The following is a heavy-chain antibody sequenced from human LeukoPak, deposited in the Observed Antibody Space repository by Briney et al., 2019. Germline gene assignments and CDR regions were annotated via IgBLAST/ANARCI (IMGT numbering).Heavy chain of an antibody. V-gene: IGHV3-23*01. CDR3: ATNTFGGVIVFDY. J-gene: IGHJ4*02. CDR2: ISGSGGST. Sequence: GGSLRLSCAASGFTFSSYAMSWVRQAPGKGLEWVSAISGSGGSTYYADSVKGRFAISRDNSKNTLYLQMNSLRAEDTAVYYCATNTFGGVIVFDYWGQGTLVTVSS. CDR1: GFTFSSYA. D-gene: IGHD3-16*02.